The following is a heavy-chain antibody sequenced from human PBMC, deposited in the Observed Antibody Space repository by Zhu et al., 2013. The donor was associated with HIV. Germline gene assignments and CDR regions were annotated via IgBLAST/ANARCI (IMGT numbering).Heavy chain of an antibody. V-gene: IGHV1-2*02. D-gene: IGHD6-19*01. J-gene: IGHJ6*02. CDR2: INPNSGGT. CDR3: ARDQWRSHGYYYGMDV. Sequence: QVQLVQSGAEVKKPGASVKVSCKASGYTFTGYYMHWVRQAPGQGLEWMGWINPNSGGTNYAQKFQGRVTMTRDTSISTAYMELSRLRSEDTAVYYCARDQWRSHGYYYGMDVWGQGTTVTVSS. CDR1: GYTFTGYY.